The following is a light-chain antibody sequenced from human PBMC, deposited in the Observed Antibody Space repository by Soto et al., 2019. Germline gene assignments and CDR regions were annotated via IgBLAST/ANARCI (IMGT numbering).Light chain of an antibody. CDR2: AAS. J-gene: IGKJ3*01. Sequence: DIQMTQSPSSLSASIGDRVTITCRTSQSVSIYLNWYQQKPGKAPKLLIYAASSLNTGVPSRFSGSGSEIDFTLTISSLQSEDFATYYCQQGYTSPFTFGPGTKVDI. CDR3: QQGYTSPFT. V-gene: IGKV1-39*01. CDR1: QSVSIY.